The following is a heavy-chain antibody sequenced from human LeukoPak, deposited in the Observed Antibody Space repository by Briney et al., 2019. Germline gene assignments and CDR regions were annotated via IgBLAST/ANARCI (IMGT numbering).Heavy chain of an antibody. Sequence: GGSLRLSCAASGFIFSSYAMSWVRQAPGKGLEWVSGISGSGGSTYSAGSVKGRVTISRDTSRNTLFLQMNSLRAEDTAVYYCAKDRGPYSGYDSFFDFWGQGTLVTVSS. J-gene: IGHJ4*02. CDR1: GFIFSSYA. D-gene: IGHD5-12*01. CDR3: AKDRGPYSGYDSFFDF. CDR2: ISGSGGST. V-gene: IGHV3-23*01.